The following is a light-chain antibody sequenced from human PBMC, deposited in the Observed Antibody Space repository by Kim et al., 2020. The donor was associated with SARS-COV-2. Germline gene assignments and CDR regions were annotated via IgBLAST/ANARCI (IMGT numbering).Light chain of an antibody. Sequence: DIQMTQSPSTLSASVGDRVTITCRASQSIRKCLAWYQQKPGKAPKLLIYAASALESGVPSSFSGSGSGTEFTLTISGLQPDDFATYYCQQYSTYRVTFGGGTKVDIK. CDR2: AAS. CDR3: QQYSTYRVT. J-gene: IGKJ4*01. CDR1: QSIRKC. V-gene: IGKV1-5*01.